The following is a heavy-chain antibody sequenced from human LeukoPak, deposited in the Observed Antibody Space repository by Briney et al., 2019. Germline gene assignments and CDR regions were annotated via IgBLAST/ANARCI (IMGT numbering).Heavy chain of an antibody. V-gene: IGHV3-33*01. J-gene: IGHJ4*02. D-gene: IGHD3/OR15-3a*01. CDR3: VTDKDWYFGS. CDR2: DGTEI. CDR1: GFSFRTCG. Sequence: PGKSMRLSCAASGFSFRTCGMHWVRQAPGKGLEWVAIDGTEIYYADSVKGRFTISRDNSKNTLYLQMDSLSGEDTAVYYCVTDKDWYFGSWGQGTLVTVSS.